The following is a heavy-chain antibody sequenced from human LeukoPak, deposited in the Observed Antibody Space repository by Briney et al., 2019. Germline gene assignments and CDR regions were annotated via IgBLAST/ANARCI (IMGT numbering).Heavy chain of an antibody. V-gene: IGHV4-30-4*01. CDR2: IYYSGST. J-gene: IGHJ4*02. CDR1: GGSISSGDYS. CDR3: ASSSVLRYFDWVNYFDY. D-gene: IGHD3-9*01. Sequence: SQTLSLTCTVSGGSISSGDYSWSWIRQPPGKGLEWIGYIYYSGSTYYNPSLKRRVTISVDTSKNQFSLKLSSVTAADTAVYYCASSSVLRYFDWVNYFDYWGQGNLVPVSS.